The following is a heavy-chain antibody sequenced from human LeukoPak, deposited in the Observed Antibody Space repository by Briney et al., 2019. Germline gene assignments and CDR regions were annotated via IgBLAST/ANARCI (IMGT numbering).Heavy chain of an antibody. D-gene: IGHD4-11*01. Sequence: SETLSLTCAVAGGSINNNNWWSWVRQTPGQGLEWIGEIHHSGGTNYNPSLKGRVTISEDKSKNQFSLRLSSVTAADTAMYHCARHKAGSNTFDYWGQGTLVTVSS. J-gene: IGHJ4*02. CDR1: GGSINNNNW. CDR2: IHHSGGT. V-gene: IGHV4-4*02. CDR3: ARHKAGSNTFDY.